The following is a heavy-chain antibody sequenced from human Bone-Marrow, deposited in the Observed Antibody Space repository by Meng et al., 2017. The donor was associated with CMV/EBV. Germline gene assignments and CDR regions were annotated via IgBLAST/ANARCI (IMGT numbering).Heavy chain of an antibody. CDR3: ASHRRIAAAIIL. D-gene: IGHD6-13*01. Sequence: SETLSLTCTVSGGSISSYYWSWIRQPPGKGLEWIGYIYYSGSTNYNPSLKSRVTISVDTSKNQFSLKLSSVTAADTAVYYCASHRRIAAAIILWGQGTLVAASS. CDR1: GGSISSYY. CDR2: IYYSGST. V-gene: IGHV4-59*01. J-gene: IGHJ4*02.